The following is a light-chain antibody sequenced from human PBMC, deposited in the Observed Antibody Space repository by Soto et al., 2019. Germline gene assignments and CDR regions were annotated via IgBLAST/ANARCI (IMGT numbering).Light chain of an antibody. CDR3: QQYNKWPLT. Sequence: EIVMTQSPATLSVSPGERATLSCRASQSVSSNLAWYQHKPGQAPRLLIYGASTRATGIPARFSGSGSGTEFTLTISRLQSEDFAVYYCQQYNKWPLTFGGGTKVEIK. J-gene: IGKJ4*01. CDR2: GAS. V-gene: IGKV3-15*01. CDR1: QSVSSN.